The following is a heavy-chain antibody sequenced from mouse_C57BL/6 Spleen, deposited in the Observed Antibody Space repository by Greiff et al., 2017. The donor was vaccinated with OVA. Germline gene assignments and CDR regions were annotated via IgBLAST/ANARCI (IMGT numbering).Heavy chain of an antibody. CDR2: ISSGSSTI. Sequence: EVKLMESGGGLVKPGGSLKLSCAASGFTFSDYGMHWVRQAPEQGLEWVAYISSGSSTIYYADTVKGRFTISRDNAKNTLFLQMTSLRSEDTAMYYCARSPGYYRNYVYAMDYWGQGTSVTVSS. CDR1: GFTFSDYG. J-gene: IGHJ4*01. CDR3: ARSPGYYRNYVYAMDY. D-gene: IGHD2-5*01. V-gene: IGHV5-17*01.